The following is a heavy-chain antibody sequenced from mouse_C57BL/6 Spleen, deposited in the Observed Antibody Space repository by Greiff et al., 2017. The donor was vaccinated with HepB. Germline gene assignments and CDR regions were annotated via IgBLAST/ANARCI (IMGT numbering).Heavy chain of an antibody. Sequence: VQLQQSGPELVKPGASVKMSCKASGYTFTDYNMHWVKQSHGKSLGWIGYINPNNGGTSYNQKFKGKATLTVNKSSSTAYMELRSLTSEDSAVYYCARIGDSNAWFAYWGQGTLVTVSA. CDR3: ARIGDSNAWFAY. J-gene: IGHJ3*01. V-gene: IGHV1-22*01. CDR1: GYTFTDYN. CDR2: INPNNGGT. D-gene: IGHD2-5*01.